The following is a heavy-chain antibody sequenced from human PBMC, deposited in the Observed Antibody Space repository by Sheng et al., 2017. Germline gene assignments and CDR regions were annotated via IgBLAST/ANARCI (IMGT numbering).Heavy chain of an antibody. J-gene: IGHJ4*02. CDR3: ARAVYSGYDSPYFDY. CDR1: GGSISSGGYY. CDR2: IYYSGST. D-gene: IGHD5-12*01. Sequence: QVQLQESGPGLVKPSQTLSLTCTVSGGSISSGGYYWSWIRQHPGKGLEWIGYIYYSGSTYYNPSLKSLVTISVDTSKNQFSLKLSSVTAADTAVYYCARAVYSGYDSPYFDYWGQGTLVTVSS. V-gene: IGHV4-31*01.